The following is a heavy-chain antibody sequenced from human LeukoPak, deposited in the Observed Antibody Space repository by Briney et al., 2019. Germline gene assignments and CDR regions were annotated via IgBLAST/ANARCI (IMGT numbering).Heavy chain of an antibody. D-gene: IGHD6-13*01. Sequence: GGSLRLSCAGSGFTFSSYSMNWVRQAPGKWLEWVSTISSSSTYIYYADSVKGRFTISRDNAKKSLYLQMKSLRAEDTAVYYCARTPSIVGYTSRELGHWYFDLWGRGTPVTVSS. CDR2: ISSSSTYI. V-gene: IGHV3-21*01. CDR3: ARTPSIVGYTSRELGHWYFDL. CDR1: GFTFSSYS. J-gene: IGHJ2*01.